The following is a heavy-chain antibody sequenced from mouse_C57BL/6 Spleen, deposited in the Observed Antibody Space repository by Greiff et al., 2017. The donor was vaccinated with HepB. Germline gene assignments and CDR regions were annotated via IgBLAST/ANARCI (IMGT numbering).Heavy chain of an antibody. J-gene: IGHJ4*01. V-gene: IGHV1-82*01. CDR2: IYPGDGDT. Sequence: VQLQHSGPELVKPGASVKISCKASGYAFSSSWMNWVKQRPGKGLEWIGRIYPGDGDTNYNGKFKGKATLTADKSSSTAYMQLSSLTSEDSAVYFCARDTTVDYYAMDYWGQGTSVTVSS. CDR3: ARDTTVDYYAMDY. CDR1: GYAFSSSW. D-gene: IGHD1-1*01.